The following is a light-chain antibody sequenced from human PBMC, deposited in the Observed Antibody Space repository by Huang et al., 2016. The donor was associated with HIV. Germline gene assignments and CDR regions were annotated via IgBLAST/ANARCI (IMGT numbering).Light chain of an antibody. J-gene: IGKJ3*01. Sequence: EIVLTQSPATLSLSPGERATLSCRASQSVFSYLAWYQQKPGQAPRLLIYDASNRTDFTLTSSRLEPEDFAVYYCQQRNNWPLTFGPGTKVDIK. V-gene: IGKV3-11*01. CDR3: QQRNNWPLT. CDR2: DAS. CDR1: QSVFSY.